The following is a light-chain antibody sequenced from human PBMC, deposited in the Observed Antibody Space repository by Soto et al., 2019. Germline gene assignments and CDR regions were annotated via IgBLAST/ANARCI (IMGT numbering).Light chain of an antibody. V-gene: IGKV3-11*01. CDR3: QQRVSWPLT. Sequence: EIVLTQSPATLSLSPGERATLSCRASQSISSHLAWYQQKPGQAPRLLMFDTSNRATGIPARFSGSGSGTDFTHTISRLKPDDRAVYYCQQRVSWPLTFGGGTKVEIK. J-gene: IGKJ4*01. CDR2: DTS. CDR1: QSISSH.